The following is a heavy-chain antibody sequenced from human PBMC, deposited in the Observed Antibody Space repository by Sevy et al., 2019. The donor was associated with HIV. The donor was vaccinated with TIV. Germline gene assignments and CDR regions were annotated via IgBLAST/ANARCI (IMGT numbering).Heavy chain of an antibody. V-gene: IGHV1-18*01. Sequence: ASVKVSCKASGYTFTSYGISWVRQAPGQGLEWMGWISAYNGNTNYAQKLQGRVTMTTDTSTSTAYMERRSLRSDDTAVYYCARAVTRVVVPAAISPLYGMDVWGQGTTVTVSS. CDR2: ISAYNGNT. D-gene: IGHD2-2*01. CDR1: GYTFTSYG. J-gene: IGHJ6*02. CDR3: ARAVTRVVVPAAISPLYGMDV.